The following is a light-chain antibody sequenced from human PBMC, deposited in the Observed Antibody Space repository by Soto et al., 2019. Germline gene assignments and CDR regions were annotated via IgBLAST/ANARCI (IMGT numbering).Light chain of an antibody. Sequence: EIVMTQSPATLSVSPGERATLSCRTSQSVDNNLAWYQQKPGQAPRLLIYAASTRATGIPARVSGSGSGTEFTLTHSSLQSEYFAVNYCQQYNNWPAYTFVQETKLAIK. J-gene: IGKJ2*01. CDR2: AAS. CDR1: QSVDNN. CDR3: QQYNNWPAYT. V-gene: IGKV3-15*01.